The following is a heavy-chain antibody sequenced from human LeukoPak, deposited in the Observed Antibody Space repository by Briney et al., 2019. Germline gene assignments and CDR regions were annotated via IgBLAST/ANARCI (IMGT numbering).Heavy chain of an antibody. Sequence: PGGSLRLSCAASGFTFSSYGMHWVRQAPGKGLEWVAFIRYDGSNKYYADSVKGRFTISRDNSKNTLYLQMNSLRAEDTAVYYCAKELYGDYVGALDPWGQGTLVTVSS. CDR3: AKELYGDYVGALDP. V-gene: IGHV3-30*02. CDR1: GFTFSSYG. J-gene: IGHJ5*02. D-gene: IGHD4-17*01. CDR2: IRYDGSNK.